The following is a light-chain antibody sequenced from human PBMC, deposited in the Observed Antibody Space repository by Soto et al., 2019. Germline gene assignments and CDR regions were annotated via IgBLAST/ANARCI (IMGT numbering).Light chain of an antibody. CDR1: QSINRD. V-gene: IGKV3D-15*01. Sequence: TPLPVSAGDRATLXXXASQSINRDLAWYEQKPGQTPRRVIYGASTWGTGVPPRFTGSGSGTEFTLTIFFFQSEDCAVYLYQDYHFWPIT. CDR3: QDYHFWPIT. J-gene: IGKJ4*02. CDR2: GAS.